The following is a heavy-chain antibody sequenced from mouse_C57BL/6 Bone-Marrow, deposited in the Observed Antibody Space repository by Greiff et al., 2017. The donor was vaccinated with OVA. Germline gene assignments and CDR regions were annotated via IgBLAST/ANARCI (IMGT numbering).Heavy chain of an antibody. D-gene: IGHD1-1*01. J-gene: IGHJ1*03. CDR2: ISDGGSYT. CDR3: ARDEYPYYYGSSYWYFDV. CDR1: GFTFSSYA. V-gene: IGHV5-4*01. Sequence: EVKLMESGGGLVKPGGSLKLSCAASGFTFSSYAMSWVRQTPEKRLEWVATISDGGSYTYYPDNVKGRFTISRDNAKNNLYLQMSHLKSEDTAMYYCARDEYPYYYGSSYWYFDVWGTGTTVTVSS.